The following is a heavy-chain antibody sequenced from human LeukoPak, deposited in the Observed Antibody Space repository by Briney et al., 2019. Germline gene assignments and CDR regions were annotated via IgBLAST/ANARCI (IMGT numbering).Heavy chain of an antibody. CDR2: ISGSGGST. V-gene: IGHV3-23*01. D-gene: IGHD3-22*01. CDR1: GSTFSSYM. J-gene: IGHJ4*02. Sequence: PGGSLRLSCAASGSTFSSYMMNWVRQAPGKGLEWVSAISGSGGSTYYADSVKGRFTISRDNSKNTLYLQMNSLRAEDTAVYYCAKDYHTEYYYDSSGYYPWGYWGQGTLVTVSS. CDR3: AKDYHTEYYYDSSGYYPWGY.